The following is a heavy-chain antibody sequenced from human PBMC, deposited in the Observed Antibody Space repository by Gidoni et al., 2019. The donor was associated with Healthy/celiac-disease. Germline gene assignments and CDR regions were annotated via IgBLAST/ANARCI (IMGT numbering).Heavy chain of an antibody. Sequence: QVQLQQWGAGLLKPSETLSLTCAVYGGSFSGYYWSWIRQPPGKGLEWIGEINHSGSTNYNPSLKSRVTISVDTSKNQFSLKLSYVTAADTAVYYCARAHSSSWYGGFDYWGQGTLVTVSS. V-gene: IGHV4-34*01. J-gene: IGHJ4*02. D-gene: IGHD6-13*01. CDR2: INHSGST. CDR3: ARAHSSSWYGGFDY. CDR1: GGSFSGYY.